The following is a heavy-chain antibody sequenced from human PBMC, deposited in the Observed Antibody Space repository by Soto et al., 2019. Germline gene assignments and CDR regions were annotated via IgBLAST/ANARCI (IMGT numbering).Heavy chain of an antibody. D-gene: IGHD3-10*01. CDR3: ARDLCPLGSGSPCPTFGMDL. V-gene: IGHV1-2*02. J-gene: IGHJ6*02. Sequence: QVQLVQSGAEVKPPGASVKVSCKASGYTFTGHYMHWVRQVSGRRLEFLGWLKPDNGGTYYAPKFQGSVTFTRDTSTTTAYMEMSGLLSDDTAVYFCARDLCPLGSGSPCPTFGMDLWGQGTTVAVSS. CDR1: GYTFTGHY. CDR2: LKPDNGGT.